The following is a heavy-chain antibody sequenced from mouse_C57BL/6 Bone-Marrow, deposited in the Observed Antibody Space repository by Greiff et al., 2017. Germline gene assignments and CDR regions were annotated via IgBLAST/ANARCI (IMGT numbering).Heavy chain of an antibody. CDR1: GFTFSDYG. CDR3: ARPRFYGNSWFAY. D-gene: IGHD2-1*01. V-gene: IGHV5-17*01. CDR2: ISSGSSTI. Sequence: EVMLVESGGGLVKPGGSLKLSCAASGFTFSDYGMHWVRPAPEKGLEWVAYISSGSSTIYYADTVKGRFTISRDNAKNTLFLQMTSLRSEDTAMYYCARPRFYGNSWFAYWGQGTLVTVSA. J-gene: IGHJ3*01.